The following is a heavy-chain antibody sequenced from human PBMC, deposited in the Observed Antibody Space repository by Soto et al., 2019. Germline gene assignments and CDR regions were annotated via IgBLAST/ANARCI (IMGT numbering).Heavy chain of an antibody. CDR2: ISYDGRNK. J-gene: IGHJ4*02. Sequence: QVQLVESGGGVVQPGRSLRLSCAASGFTFSSYAMHWVRQAPGKGLEWVAVISYDGRNKYYAESVKGRFTISKDNSKNPLYLQMTSLRAEDTAVYYCARVVAATGTFDYWGQGTPVTVSS. D-gene: IGHD1-26*01. CDR3: ARVVAATGTFDY. V-gene: IGHV3-30*04. CDR1: GFTFSSYA.